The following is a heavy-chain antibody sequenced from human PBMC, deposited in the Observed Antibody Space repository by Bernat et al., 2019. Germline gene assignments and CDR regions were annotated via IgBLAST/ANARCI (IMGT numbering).Heavy chain of an antibody. CDR1: GFTFSSYS. V-gene: IGHV3-21*01. CDR3: ASINRSNY. J-gene: IGHJ4*02. Sequence: EVRLVESGGGLVKPGGSLRLSCAASGFTFSSYSMNWVRQAPGKGLEWVSSISSSSSYIYYTDSVKARFTISRDNAKNSLYLQMNSLRAEDTAVYYFASINRSNYWGQGTLVTVSS. CDR2: ISSSSSYI. D-gene: IGHD1-14*01.